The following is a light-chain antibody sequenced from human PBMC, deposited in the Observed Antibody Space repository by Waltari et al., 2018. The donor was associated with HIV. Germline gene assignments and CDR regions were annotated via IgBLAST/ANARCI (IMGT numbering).Light chain of an antibody. CDR2: EVN. J-gene: IGLJ6*01. V-gene: IGLV2-8*01. Sequence: QSALTQPPAASGSPGQSVTISCTGTSNDIGPYNYVSWYQQHPDKAPRLLIYEVNKMPSVVPGRFSGSKSGTTASLTVSGLQAEDEADYYCSSYAGSGNLLLFGGGTKVTVL. CDR3: SSYAGSGNLLL. CDR1: SNDIGPYNY.